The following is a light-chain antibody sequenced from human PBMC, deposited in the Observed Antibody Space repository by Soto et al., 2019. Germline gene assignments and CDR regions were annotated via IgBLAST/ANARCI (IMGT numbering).Light chain of an antibody. J-gene: IGLJ2*01. Sequence: QSVLTQPPSVSGAPGQRVTISCTGSSSNIGAGYDVHWYQQLPGTAPKLLIQGNTNRPSGVPDRFSGSKSGTSASLANTGLQAEDEADYYCQSYDSSLSGSGVFGGGTKVTVL. CDR1: SSNIGAGYD. CDR2: GNT. CDR3: QSYDSSLSGSGV. V-gene: IGLV1-40*01.